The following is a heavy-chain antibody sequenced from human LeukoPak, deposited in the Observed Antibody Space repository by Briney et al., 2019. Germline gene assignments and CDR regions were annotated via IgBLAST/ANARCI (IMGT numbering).Heavy chain of an antibody. CDR2: IGTAGDT. V-gene: IGHV3-13*01. J-gene: IGHJ5*02. CDR1: GFTFSSYD. D-gene: IGHD3-10*01. CDR3: ARGVLLWFGARKDNWFDP. Sequence: GGSLRLSCAASGFTFSSYDMHWVRQATGKGLEWVSSIGTAGDTYYPGSVKGRFTISRENAKNSLYLQMNSLRGGDTAVYYCARGVLLWFGARKDNWFDPWGQGTLVTVSS.